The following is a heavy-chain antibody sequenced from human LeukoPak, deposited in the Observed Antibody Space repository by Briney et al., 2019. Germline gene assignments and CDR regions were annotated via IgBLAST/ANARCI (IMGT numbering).Heavy chain of an antibody. D-gene: IGHD6-13*01. CDR3: AREHIPAAGTNWFAP. Sequence: GGSLRLSCAASGFTFRNYAMHWVRQAPGKGLEGVAVISFYGNNKYYADPVKGRFTIPRDNSKNTLYLQMNSLRPEDTDVSYCAREHIPAAGTNWFAPSGQRTLVTASS. CDR2: ISFYGNNK. V-gene: IGHV3-30*04. J-gene: IGHJ5*02. CDR1: GFTFRNYA.